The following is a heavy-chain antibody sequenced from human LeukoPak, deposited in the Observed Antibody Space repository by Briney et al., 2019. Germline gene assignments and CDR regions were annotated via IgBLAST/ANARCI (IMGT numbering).Heavy chain of an antibody. J-gene: IGHJ4*02. V-gene: IGHV4-39*01. Sequence: SETLSLTCTVSGGSISSSSYYWGWIRQPPGKGLEWDGSISYSETTYYNPSLKSRVTISVDTSKNQFSLKLSSVTAADTAVYHCAPAYIWGSFRTFKNWGQGTLVTVSS. CDR1: GGSISSSSYY. CDR3: APAYIWGSFRTFKN. CDR2: ISYSETT. D-gene: IGHD3-16*02.